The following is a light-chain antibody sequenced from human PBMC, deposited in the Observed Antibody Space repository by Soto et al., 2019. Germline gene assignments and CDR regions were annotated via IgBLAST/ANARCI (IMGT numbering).Light chain of an antibody. CDR3: QQYYSIPYT. CDR1: ETVLHSSSKKNY. Sequence: DIVMTQSPDSLAGSLGERATINCKSSETVLHSSSKKNYLAWFQLKSGQPPKMLFYWASIRESGIPDRFRASGSGTDFTLTMTGLQPEDVAVYYCQQYYSIPYTFGQGTTVEF. CDR2: WAS. J-gene: IGKJ2*01. V-gene: IGKV4-1*01.